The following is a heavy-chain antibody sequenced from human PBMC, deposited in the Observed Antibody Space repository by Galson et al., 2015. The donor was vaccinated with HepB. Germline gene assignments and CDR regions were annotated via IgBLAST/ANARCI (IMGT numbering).Heavy chain of an antibody. Sequence: SLRLSCAASGFTFSNYEMNWVRQAPGQGLEWVSYMSSSGNTIYYADSVKGRFTISRDNAKNSLYLQVNSLRAEDTAVYYCARGRGPTRDIDYWGQGTLVTVSP. CDR1: GFTFSNYE. V-gene: IGHV3-48*03. CDR3: ARGRGPTRDIDY. J-gene: IGHJ4*02. D-gene: IGHD3-10*01. CDR2: MSSSGNTI.